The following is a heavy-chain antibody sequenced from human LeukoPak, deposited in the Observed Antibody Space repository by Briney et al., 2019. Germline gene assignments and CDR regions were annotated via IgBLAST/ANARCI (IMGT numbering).Heavy chain of an antibody. CDR3: ARFWRGFNWYFDL. Sequence: SETLSLTCTVSGGAISSSSYYWSWIRQPAGKGLEWIGRIYTSGSTNYNPSLKSRVTMSVDTSKNQFSLKLSSVTAADTAVYYCARFWRGFNWYFDLWGRGTLVTVSS. CDR1: GGAISSSSYY. D-gene: IGHD3-3*01. J-gene: IGHJ2*01. CDR2: IYTSGST. V-gene: IGHV4-61*02.